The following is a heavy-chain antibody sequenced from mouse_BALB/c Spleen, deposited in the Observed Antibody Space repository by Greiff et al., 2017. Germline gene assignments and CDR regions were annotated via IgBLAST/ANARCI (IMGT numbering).Heavy chain of an antibody. CDR2: INSNGGST. CDR3: ARGRGQYYAMDY. D-gene: IGHD3-3*01. Sequence: EVKVVESGGGLVQPGGSLKLSCAASGFTFSSYGMSWVRQTPDKRLELVATINSNGGSTYYPDSVKGRFTISRDNAKNTLYLQMSSLKSEDTAMYYCARGRGQYYAMDYWGQGTSVTVSS. V-gene: IGHV5-6-3*01. CDR1: GFTFSSYG. J-gene: IGHJ4*01.